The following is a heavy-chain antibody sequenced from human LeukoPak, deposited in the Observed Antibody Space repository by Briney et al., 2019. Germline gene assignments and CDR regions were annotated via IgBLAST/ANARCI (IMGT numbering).Heavy chain of an antibody. CDR1: GFTFSTFA. J-gene: IGHJ4*02. V-gene: IGHV3-23*01. CDR2: IFPSGGEI. D-gene: IGHD2-8*02. CDR3: ATYRQVLLPFES. Sequence: GGSLRLSCAASGFTFSTFAMIWVRQPPGKGLEWVSSIFPSGGEIHYADSVRGRFTISRDNSKSTLSPQMNSLRAEDTAIYYCATYRQVLLPFESWGQGTLVTVSS.